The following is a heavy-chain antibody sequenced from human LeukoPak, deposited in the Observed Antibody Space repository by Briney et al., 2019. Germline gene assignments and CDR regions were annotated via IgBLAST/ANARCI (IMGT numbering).Heavy chain of an antibody. J-gene: IGHJ4*02. D-gene: IGHD1-1*01. Sequence: SETLPLTCTVSGDSISSYYWNWIRQPPRKGLEWIGHIYDSGNTKYNPSLQSRVTISVDTSKNQFSLKVSSVTAADTAVYYCARGNWNDHYFDYWGQGTLVTVSS. CDR2: IYDSGNT. CDR1: GDSISSYY. V-gene: IGHV4-59*01. CDR3: ARGNWNDHYFDY.